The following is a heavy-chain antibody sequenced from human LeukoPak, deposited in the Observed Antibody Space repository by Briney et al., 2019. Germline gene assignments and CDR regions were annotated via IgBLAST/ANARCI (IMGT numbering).Heavy chain of an antibody. CDR2: SYYSGST. J-gene: IGHJ5*02. D-gene: IGHD1-14*01. V-gene: IGHV4-61*08. Sequence: SETLCLTCTASGVSVSVHEYYWSWIRQPPGRGLEWIGYSYYSGSTMYNPSLRSRVTISVDTSKNQFSLRLTSVTAADTAVYYCATDLYSSGNLLPERPWGQGILVTVSS. CDR3: ATDLYSSGNLLPERP. CDR1: GVSVSVHEYY.